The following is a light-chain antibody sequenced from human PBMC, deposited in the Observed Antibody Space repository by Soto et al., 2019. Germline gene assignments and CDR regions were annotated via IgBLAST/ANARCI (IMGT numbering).Light chain of an antibody. CDR3: AAWGDNLNGWV. V-gene: IGLV1-44*01. CDR2: DNI. Sequence: QSVLTQPPPASGTPGQRVTISCSGSSSNIGNNAVNWYQQFPGTAPKLLIYDNIQRPSGVPDRFSGSKSGTSASLAISGLQSEDEADYYCAAWGDNLNGWVFGGGTKLTVL. CDR1: SSNIGNNA. J-gene: IGLJ3*02.